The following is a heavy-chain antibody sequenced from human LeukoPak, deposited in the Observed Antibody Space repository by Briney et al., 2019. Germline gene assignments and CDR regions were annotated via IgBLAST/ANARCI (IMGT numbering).Heavy chain of an antibody. V-gene: IGHV4-61*01. CDR3: ARGPTVTTDY. CDR2: IFYSGAT. Sequence: SETLSLTCTVSGGSVSSDNYYWRWIRQPPGTGLEWIGYIFYSGATYYNPSLKSRVTISVETSKNQFSLKLSSVTAADTVVYYCARGPTVTTDYWGQGTLVTVSS. D-gene: IGHD4-11*01. CDR1: GGSVSSDNYY. J-gene: IGHJ4*02.